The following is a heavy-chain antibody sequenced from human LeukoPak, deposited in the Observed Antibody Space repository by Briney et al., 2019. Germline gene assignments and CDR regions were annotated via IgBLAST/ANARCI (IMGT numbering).Heavy chain of an antibody. Sequence: GGSLRLSCAASGFTFSSYSMNWVRQAPGKGLEWVSYISSSSTYIYYADSVKGRFTISRDNAKNPLYLQMNSLRAEDTAVYYCAREIVGGTSYWGQGTLVTVSS. CDR3: AREIVGGTSY. CDR2: ISSSSTYI. J-gene: IGHJ4*02. D-gene: IGHD1-26*01. CDR1: GFTFSSYS. V-gene: IGHV3-21*01.